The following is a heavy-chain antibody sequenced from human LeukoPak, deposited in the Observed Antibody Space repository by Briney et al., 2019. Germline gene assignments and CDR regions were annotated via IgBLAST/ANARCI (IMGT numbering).Heavy chain of an antibody. J-gene: IGHJ6*04. V-gene: IGHV3-66*02. Sequence: GGSLRLSCAASGFTVSSTYMNWVRQAPGKGLEWVSVLYSGGSTYYADSVKGRFTISRDNSKNTLYLQMNSLRAEDTAVYYCARDYYGMDVWGKGTTVTVSS. CDR1: GFTVSSTY. CDR2: LYSGGST. CDR3: ARDYYGMDV.